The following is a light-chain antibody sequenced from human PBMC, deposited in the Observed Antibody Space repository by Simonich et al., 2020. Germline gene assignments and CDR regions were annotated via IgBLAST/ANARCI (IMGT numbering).Light chain of an antibody. Sequence: QSVLTPPPSASGTPGQRVTISCSGRSSNIGSNYVYWYQKPPGTAPKLLIYRNNQRPSGVPDRFSGSKSGTSASLAISGLRSEDEADDYCAAWDDSLSGPVFGGGTKLTVL. CDR1: SSNIGSNY. V-gene: IGLV1-47*01. J-gene: IGLJ3*02. CDR3: AAWDDSLSGPV. CDR2: RNN.